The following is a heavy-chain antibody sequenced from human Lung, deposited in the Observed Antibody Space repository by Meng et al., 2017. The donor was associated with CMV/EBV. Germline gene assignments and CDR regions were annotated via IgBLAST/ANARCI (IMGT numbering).Heavy chain of an antibody. V-gene: IGHV2-26*01. CDR1: GFSLSNARMG. CDR3: ARIRDSSGWFSSYYFDY. CDR2: IFSNDEK. Sequence: SGPTLVKPTETLTLTCTVSGFSLSNARMGVSWIRQPPGKALEWLAHIFSNDEKSYSTSLKSRLTISKDTSKSQVVLTMTNMDPVDTATYYCARIRDSSGWFSSYYFDYWGQGXPVTVSS. D-gene: IGHD6-19*01. J-gene: IGHJ4*02.